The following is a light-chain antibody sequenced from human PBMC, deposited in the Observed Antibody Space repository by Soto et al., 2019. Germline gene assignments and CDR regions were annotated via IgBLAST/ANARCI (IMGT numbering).Light chain of an antibody. CDR2: RAS. V-gene: IGKV3-20*01. CDR1: QSGSSIY. J-gene: IGKJ2*01. Sequence: EIVLTQSPAPLSLSPGERATLSCRASQSGSSIYLAWYQQKPGQAPRLLTYRASSRPTGIPHRFSVSGSGTDFTLTISRLQPEDCAVYYCEQYGGSPPYTFGQGTKLEIK. CDR3: EQYGGSPPYT.